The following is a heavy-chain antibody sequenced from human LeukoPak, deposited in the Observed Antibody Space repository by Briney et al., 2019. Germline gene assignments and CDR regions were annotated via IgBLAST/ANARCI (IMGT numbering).Heavy chain of an antibody. CDR3: ARAPYYYDSSGYYPDH. V-gene: IGHV4-30-4*01. D-gene: IGHD3-22*01. CDR1: GGSISSGDSY. Sequence: SETLSLTCTVSGGSISSGDSYWSWIRQPPGKGLEWIGYIYHSGSTYYNPSLKSRVTISVDTSKNQFSLKLTSVTAADTAVYYCARAPYYYDSSGYYPDHWGQGTQVTVSS. CDR2: IYHSGST. J-gene: IGHJ4*02.